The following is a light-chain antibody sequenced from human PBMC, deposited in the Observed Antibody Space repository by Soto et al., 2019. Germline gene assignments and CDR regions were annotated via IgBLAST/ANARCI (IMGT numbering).Light chain of an antibody. CDR2: DVF. CDR3: CSYTDSITRYV. Sequence: QSAVTQAASVSGSPGQSITISCTGTSSDIGGYNYVSWYQQHPGKAPKLMIYDVFNRPSGVSNRFSGSKSGNTASLTISGLQAEDEADYYCCSYTDSITRYVFGTGTKLTVL. CDR1: SSDIGGYNY. J-gene: IGLJ1*01. V-gene: IGLV2-14*01.